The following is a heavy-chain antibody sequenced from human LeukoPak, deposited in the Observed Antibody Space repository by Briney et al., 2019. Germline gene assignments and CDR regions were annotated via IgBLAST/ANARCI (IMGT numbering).Heavy chain of an antibody. J-gene: IGHJ4*02. CDR1: GYTFTGYY. V-gene: IGHV1-2*02. CDR2: INPNSGGT. D-gene: IGHD3-22*01. CDR3: ARTKYYYDSSGYYYSY. Sequence: ASVTVSCKASGYTFTGYYMHWVRQAPGQGLEWMGWINPNSGGTNYAQKFQGRVTMTRDTSISTAYMELSRLRSDDTAVYYCARTKYYYDSSGYYYSYWGQGTLVTVSS.